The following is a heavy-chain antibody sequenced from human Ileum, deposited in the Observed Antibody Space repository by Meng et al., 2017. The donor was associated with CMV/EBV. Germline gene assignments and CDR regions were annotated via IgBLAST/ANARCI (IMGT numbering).Heavy chain of an antibody. CDR1: GFRFTGYW. D-gene: IGHD3-22*01. CDR2: IYPGDSDT. V-gene: IGHV5-51*01. J-gene: IGHJ1*01. CDR3: AKGAGYYYRMDH. Sequence: GESLKISCQGSGFRFTGYWIGWVRQVPGKGLEWMWFIYPGDSDTKYSPSFQGHVTISVDRSTSTDYRQGSSLNDSDTAIYYCAKGAGYYYRMDHWGQGTLVTVSS.